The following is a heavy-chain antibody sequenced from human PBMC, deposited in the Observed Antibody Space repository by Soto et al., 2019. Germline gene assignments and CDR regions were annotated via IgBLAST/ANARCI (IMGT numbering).Heavy chain of an antibody. CDR3: ARHDYDILTGYYGSAFDP. J-gene: IGHJ5*02. Sequence: SETLSLTCTVSGGSISSSSYYWGWIRQPPGKGLEWIGSIYYSGSTYYNPSLKSRVTISVDPSKKQFSLKLSSVTAADTAVYYCARHDYDILTGYYGSAFDPWGQGTLVTVSS. V-gene: IGHV4-39*01. CDR1: GGSISSSSYY. D-gene: IGHD3-9*01. CDR2: IYYSGST.